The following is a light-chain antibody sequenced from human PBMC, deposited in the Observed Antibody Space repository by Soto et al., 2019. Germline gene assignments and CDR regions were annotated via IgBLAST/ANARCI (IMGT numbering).Light chain of an antibody. Sequence: EIVLTQSPGTLSLSPGERATLSCRASQSVSSSYLAWYQQKPGQAPRLLIYGASSRATGIPDRFSGSGSATDFTLVISRLEPEDFAVYYCQQYGSSPQITFGPGTKVDIK. CDR3: QQYGSSPQIT. CDR2: GAS. V-gene: IGKV3-20*01. CDR1: QSVSSSY. J-gene: IGKJ3*01.